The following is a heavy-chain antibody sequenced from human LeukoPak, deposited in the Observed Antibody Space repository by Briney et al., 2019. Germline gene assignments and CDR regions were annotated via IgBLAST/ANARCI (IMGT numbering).Heavy chain of an antibody. Sequence: SGGSLRLSCAASGFTFSSYAMHWVRQAPGKGLEWVAVISYDGSNKYYADSVKGRFTISRDNSKNTLYLQMNSLRAEDTAVYYCARTGIVVVPAAIDFDYWGQGTLVTVSS. D-gene: IGHD2-2*01. CDR1: GFTFSSYA. V-gene: IGHV3-30-3*01. J-gene: IGHJ4*02. CDR3: ARTGIVVVPAAIDFDY. CDR2: ISYDGSNK.